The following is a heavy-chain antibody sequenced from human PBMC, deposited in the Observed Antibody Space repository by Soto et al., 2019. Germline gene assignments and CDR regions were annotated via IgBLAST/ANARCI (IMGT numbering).Heavy chain of an antibody. V-gene: IGHV3-15*01. CDR2: IKSKTDGGTT. D-gene: IGHD6-13*01. CDR3: TTDPSSSWYPWSDNYYYYYGMDV. CDR1: VFTFSNAW. Sequence: GALRLSCAAPVFTFSNAWMSWVRQAPGKGLEWVGRIKSKTDGGTTDYAAPVKGRFTISRDDSKNTLYLQMNSLKTEDTAVYYCTTDPSSSWYPWSDNYYYYYGMDVWGQGTTVTVSS. J-gene: IGHJ6*02.